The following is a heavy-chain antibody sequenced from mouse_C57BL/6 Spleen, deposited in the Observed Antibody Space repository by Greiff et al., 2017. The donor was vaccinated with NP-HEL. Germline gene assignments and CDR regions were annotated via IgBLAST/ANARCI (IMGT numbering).Heavy chain of an antibody. J-gene: IGHJ1*03. CDR3: ARGNYGSNYWYFDV. CDR2: ISDGGSYT. CDR1: GFTFSSYA. Sequence: EVKLVESGGGLVKPGGSLKLSCAASGFTFSSYAMSWVRQTPEKRLEWVATISDGGSYTYYPDNVKGRFTISRDNAKNNLYLQMSHLKSEDTAMYYCARGNYGSNYWYFDVWGTGTTVTVSS. D-gene: IGHD1-1*01. V-gene: IGHV5-4*03.